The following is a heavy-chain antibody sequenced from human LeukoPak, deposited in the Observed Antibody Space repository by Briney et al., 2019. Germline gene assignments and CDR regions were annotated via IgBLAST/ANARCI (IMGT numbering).Heavy chain of an antibody. CDR3: ARVLYGDSLSTFDY. Sequence: GRSLRLSCAASGFTFSSYAMHWVRQAPGKGLEWVAVISYDGSNKYYADSVKGRFTISRDNSKNTLYLQMNSLRAEDTAVYYCARVLYGDSLSTFDYRGQGTLVTVSS. D-gene: IGHD4-17*01. J-gene: IGHJ4*02. V-gene: IGHV3-30*04. CDR2: ISYDGSNK. CDR1: GFTFSSYA.